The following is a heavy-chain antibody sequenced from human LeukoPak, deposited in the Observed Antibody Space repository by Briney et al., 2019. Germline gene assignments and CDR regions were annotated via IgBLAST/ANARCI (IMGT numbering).Heavy chain of an antibody. D-gene: IGHD3-10*01. CDR1: GVIVRSNY. Sequence: PGGSLRLSCVGSGVIVRSNYMTWVRQAPGKGLEWVSILYHGGSTYYADSVKGRFSISRDTSKNTLYLQMNSLRVEDTAVYYYATRRFGELTYWGQGTLVTVSS. CDR2: LYHGGST. V-gene: IGHV3-66*01. J-gene: IGHJ4*02. CDR3: ATRRFGELTY.